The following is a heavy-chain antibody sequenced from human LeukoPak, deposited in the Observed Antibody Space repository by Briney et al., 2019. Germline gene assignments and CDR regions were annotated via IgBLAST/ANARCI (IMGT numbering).Heavy chain of an antibody. J-gene: IGHJ4*02. CDR2: IIPIFGTA. CDR1: GGTFSSYA. V-gene: IGHV1-69*13. Sequence: SVKVSCKASGGTFSSYAISWVRQAPGQGLEWMGGIIPIFGTANYAQRFQGRVTITADESTSTAYMELSSLRSEDTAVYYCARDIVDFGELLLDYWGQGTLVTVSS. D-gene: IGHD3-10*01. CDR3: ARDIVDFGELLLDY.